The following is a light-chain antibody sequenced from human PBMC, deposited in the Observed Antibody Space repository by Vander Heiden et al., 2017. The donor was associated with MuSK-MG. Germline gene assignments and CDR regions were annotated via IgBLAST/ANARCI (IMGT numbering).Light chain of an antibody. V-gene: IGLV5-45*03. CDR2: YKSDADK. Sequence: QAVLTQPSSLSASPGASASLTCTLRSGINVGTYRIYWYQQKPGSPPQYLLRYKSDADKQQGSGVPSRFSGSKDALANAGILLISGLQSEDEADYYCMIWHSRAVVFGGGTKLTVL. CDR3: MIWHSRAVV. CDR1: SGINVGTYR. J-gene: IGLJ2*01.